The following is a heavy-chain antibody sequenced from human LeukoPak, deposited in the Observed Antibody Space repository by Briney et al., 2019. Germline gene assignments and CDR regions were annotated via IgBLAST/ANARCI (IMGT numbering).Heavy chain of an antibody. D-gene: IGHD4-23*01. CDR3: ARGGYGGFLDP. CDR1: GGSFSGYY. J-gene: IGHJ5*02. CDR2: NNHSGST. V-gene: IGHV4-34*01. Sequence: SETLSLTCAVYGGSFSGYYWSWIRQPPGKGLEWIGVNNHSGSTNYNPSLKSRVTISVDTSKNQFSLKLSSVTAADTAVYYCARGGYGGFLDPWGQGTLVTVSS.